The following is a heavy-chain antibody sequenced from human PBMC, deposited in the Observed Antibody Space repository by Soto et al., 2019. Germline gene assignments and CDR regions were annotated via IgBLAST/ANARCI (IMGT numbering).Heavy chain of an antibody. Sequence: QVQVQQWGAGLWKPSETLSLTCGVYGGSYRCYDWTWIRQTPGKGLEWIGEINHSGTTKYNPSLKSRVTISVDSSKNQFSLKLTSVTAADAAVYYCAVFYAIREYWGQGTQVTVSS. CDR2: INHSGTT. D-gene: IGHD2-8*01. CDR3: AVFYAIREY. J-gene: IGHJ4*02. V-gene: IGHV4-34*01. CDR1: GGSYRCYD.